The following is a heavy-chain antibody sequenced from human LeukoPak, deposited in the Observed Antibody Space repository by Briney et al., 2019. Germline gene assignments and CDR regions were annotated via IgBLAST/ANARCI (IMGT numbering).Heavy chain of an antibody. CDR2: TSYSGST. Sequence: NPSETLSLTCTVSGGSISNYYWSWIRQPPGKGLEWIGCTSYSGSTNYNSSLKSRVAISVDTSKNQFSLKLSSVTAADTAMYYCARHFTGRSPAGYWGQGTLVTVSS. V-gene: IGHV4-59*08. CDR3: ARHFTGRSPAGY. CDR1: GGSISNYY. J-gene: IGHJ4*02. D-gene: IGHD6-19*01.